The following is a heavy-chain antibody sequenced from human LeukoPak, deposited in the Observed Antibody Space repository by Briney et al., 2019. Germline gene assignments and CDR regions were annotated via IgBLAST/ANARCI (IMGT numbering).Heavy chain of an antibody. CDR3: ARDGGYDFWSGYCTGFFDP. V-gene: IGHV3-21*01. CDR1: GFTXSSYS. J-gene: IGHJ5*02. D-gene: IGHD3-3*01. CDR2: ISSSSSYI. Sequence: GSLRLSXXXSGFTXSSYSMNWVRRAPGKGLEWVSSISSSSSYIYYADSVKGRFTISRDNAKNSLYLQMNSLRAEDTAVYYCARDGGYDFWSGYCTGFFDPWGQGTLVTVSS.